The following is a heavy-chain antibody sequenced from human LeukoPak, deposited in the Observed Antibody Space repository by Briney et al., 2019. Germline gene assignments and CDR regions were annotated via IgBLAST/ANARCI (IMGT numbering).Heavy chain of an antibody. V-gene: IGHV3-23*01. Sequence: GGSLGLSCAASGFTFSSYSMSWVRQAPGKGLEWVSLISGSGDTTNYADSVKGRFTISRDNSKNTLYLQMNSLGADDTAVYYCAKAFQRGWERDAFAFWGQGALVTVSS. CDR2: ISGSGDTT. D-gene: IGHD1-26*01. CDR1: GFTFSSYS. J-gene: IGHJ3*01. CDR3: AKAFQRGWERDAFAF.